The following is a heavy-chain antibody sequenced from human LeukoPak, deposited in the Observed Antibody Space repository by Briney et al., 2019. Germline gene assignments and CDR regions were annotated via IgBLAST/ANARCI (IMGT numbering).Heavy chain of an antibody. J-gene: IGHJ4*02. Sequence: AETLSLTCTVPGGSISSTSNYWGCLRQPPGQELEWLVSISYSGTTYYKPSIKSRVTISVDTSKNQFSLTLSSVTAADTAVYYCARPIVGATRGFDDWGRGTLGTVS. D-gene: IGHD1-26*01. CDR3: ARPIVGATRGFDD. V-gene: IGHV4-39*01. CDR2: ISYSGTT. CDR1: GGSISSTSNY.